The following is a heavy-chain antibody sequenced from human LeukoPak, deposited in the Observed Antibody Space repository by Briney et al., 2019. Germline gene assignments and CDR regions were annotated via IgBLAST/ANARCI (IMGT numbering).Heavy chain of an antibody. CDR3: ARDQITMARGVIARSTAYYKLYYMDV. CDR1: GFTFSSYG. D-gene: IGHD3-10*01. CDR2: IRYDGSNK. Sequence: PGGSLRLSCAASGFTFSSYGMHWVRQAPGKGLEWVAFIRYDGSNKYYADSVKGRFTISRDNSKNTLYLQMNSLRAEDTAVYYCARDQITMARGVIARSTAYYKLYYMDVWGKGTTVTVSS. J-gene: IGHJ6*03. V-gene: IGHV3-30*02.